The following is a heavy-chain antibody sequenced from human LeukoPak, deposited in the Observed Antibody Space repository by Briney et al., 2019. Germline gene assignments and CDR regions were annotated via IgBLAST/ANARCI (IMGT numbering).Heavy chain of an antibody. D-gene: IGHD3-10*01. V-gene: IGHV3-23*01. CDR1: GFTFSSYA. CDR2: ISGSGGST. CDR3: ARDRYGSGGFFDY. Sequence: GGSLRLSCAASGFTFSSYAMSWVRQAPGKGLEWVSAISGSGGSTYYADSVKGRFTISRDNAKNSLYLQMNSLRAEDTAVYYCARDRYGSGGFFDYWGQGTLVTVSS. J-gene: IGHJ4*02.